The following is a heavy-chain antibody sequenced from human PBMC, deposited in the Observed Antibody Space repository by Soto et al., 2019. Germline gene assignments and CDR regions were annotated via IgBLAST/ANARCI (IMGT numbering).Heavy chain of an antibody. Sequence: QVQLVESGGGVVQPGRSLRLSCAASGFTFSSYGMHWVRQAPGKGLEWVAVIWYDGSNKYYADSVKGRFTISRDNSKNTLSRQMDSLRAEDTAVYYCARDRDVGIVSNFDYWGQGTLVTVSS. V-gene: IGHV3-33*01. CDR1: GFTFSSYG. CDR2: IWYDGSNK. D-gene: IGHD5-12*01. CDR3: ARDRDVGIVSNFDY. J-gene: IGHJ4*02.